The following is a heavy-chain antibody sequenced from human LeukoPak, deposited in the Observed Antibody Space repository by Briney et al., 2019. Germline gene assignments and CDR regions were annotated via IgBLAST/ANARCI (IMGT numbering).Heavy chain of an antibody. D-gene: IGHD6-13*01. Sequence: PSETLSLTCTVSVGSISSYYWNWIRQSPGKGLEWIGYIYYSGSTNYNPSLNSRVTISVDTSKNQFSLKLNSVTAADTAVYYCARGDSSWPYYFDCWGQGTLVTVSS. CDR3: ARGDSSWPYYFDC. J-gene: IGHJ4*02. V-gene: IGHV4-59*01. CDR2: IYYSGST. CDR1: VGSISSYY.